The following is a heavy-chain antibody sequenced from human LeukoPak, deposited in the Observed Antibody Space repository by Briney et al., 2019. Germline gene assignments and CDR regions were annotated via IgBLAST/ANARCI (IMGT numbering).Heavy chain of an antibody. V-gene: IGHV4-39*01. Sequence: SETLSLTCTVPGGSISSSSYYWGWIRQPPGKGLEWIGSIYYSGSTYYNPSLKSRVTTSVDTSKNQFSLKLSSVTAADTAVYYCARRVGPNYYYYYMDVWGKGTTVTVSS. CDR1: GGSISSSSYY. D-gene: IGHD1-26*01. J-gene: IGHJ6*03. CDR3: ARRVGPNYYYYYMDV. CDR2: IYYSGST.